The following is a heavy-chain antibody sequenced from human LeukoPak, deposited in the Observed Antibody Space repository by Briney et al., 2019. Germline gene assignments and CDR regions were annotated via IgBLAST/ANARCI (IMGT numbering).Heavy chain of an antibody. CDR1: GFTVSSNY. D-gene: IGHD1-26*01. CDR3: ARDIKVVGARAPDAFDI. CDR2: IYSGGST. V-gene: IGHV3-66*01. J-gene: IGHJ3*02. Sequence: GGSLRLSCAASGFTVSSNYMSWVRQAPGKGLEWVSVIYSGGSTYYADSVKGRFTISRDNSKNTLYLQMNSLRAEDTAVYYCARDIKVVGARAPDAFDIWGQGTMVTVSS.